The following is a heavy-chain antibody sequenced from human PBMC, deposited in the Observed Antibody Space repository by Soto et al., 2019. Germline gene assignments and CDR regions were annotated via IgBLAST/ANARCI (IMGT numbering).Heavy chain of an antibody. D-gene: IGHD1-20*01. CDR1: GFTFSSYA. CDR2: ISGSGGST. Sequence: GGSLRLSCAASGFTFSSYAMSWVRQAPGKGLEWVSAISGSGGSTYYADSVKGRFTISRDNSKNTLYLQMNSLRAEDTAVYYCAKAPYYNWNGQPPWYFDYWGQGTLVTVSS. V-gene: IGHV3-23*01. J-gene: IGHJ4*02. CDR3: AKAPYYNWNGQPPWYFDY.